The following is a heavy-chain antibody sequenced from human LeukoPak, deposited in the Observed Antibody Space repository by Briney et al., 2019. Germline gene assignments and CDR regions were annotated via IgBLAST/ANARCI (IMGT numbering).Heavy chain of an antibody. D-gene: IGHD2-2*01. Sequence: PGGSLRLSCAVSGFTFTNFAMMWVRQAPGQGRQWCSSITGDGATYYADSVRGRFIISRDTSKNTLYLQMNSLRAEDTAVYYCARDQLGYCSSTSCLPNPYFDYWGQGTLVTVSS. CDR2: ITGDGAT. J-gene: IGHJ4*02. CDR1: GFTFTNFA. CDR3: ARDQLGYCSSTSCLPNPYFDY. V-gene: IGHV3-23*01.